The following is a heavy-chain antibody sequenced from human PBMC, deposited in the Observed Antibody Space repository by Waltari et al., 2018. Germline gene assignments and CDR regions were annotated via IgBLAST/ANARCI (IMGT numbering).Heavy chain of an antibody. CDR1: GFTFSNYD. J-gene: IGHJ4*02. CDR3: AKGPAARFNHFDY. D-gene: IGHD6-6*01. V-gene: IGHV3-23*01. Sequence: EVQLLESGGGLVQPGGSLRPSCAASGFTFSNYDMSWGRQAPGKGLEWVSVIGASGGNIYYADSVKGRFTISRENSKNTLYLQMNSLRAEDTAVYYCAKGPAARFNHFDYWGQGTLVTVSS. CDR2: IGASGGNI.